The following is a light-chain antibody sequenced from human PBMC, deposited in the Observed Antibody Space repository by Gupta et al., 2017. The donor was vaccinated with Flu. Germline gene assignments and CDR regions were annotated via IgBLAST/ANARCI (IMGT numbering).Light chain of an antibody. Sequence: EILLTQSPGTLSLSPGERATLSCWASQGVSSYLAWYQQKPGQAPRLLIYAASSRASAIPDRFSGSWSGTDFTLTISRLEPEDFAMYYCQQYATSPITFGQGTRLEIK. CDR1: QGVSSY. CDR3: QQYATSPIT. V-gene: IGKV3-20*01. CDR2: AAS. J-gene: IGKJ5*01.